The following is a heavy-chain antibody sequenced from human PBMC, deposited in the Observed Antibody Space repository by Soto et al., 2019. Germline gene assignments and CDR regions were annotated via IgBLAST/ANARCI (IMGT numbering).Heavy chain of an antibody. D-gene: IGHD3-16*02. J-gene: IGHJ4*02. CDR1: GFTFSSYA. V-gene: IGHV3-23*01. CDR2: ISNNGDTA. Sequence: EVQLLESGGGLVQPGGSLPLSCATSGFTFSSYAMVWVRQAAEKGLEWVASISNNGDTAYYADSVKGRFTISRGNSENTLELQMNGLSADDTALYFFANSRVFIGAIVTLLDSWGQGTQVTVSS. CDR3: ANSRVFIGAIVTLLDS.